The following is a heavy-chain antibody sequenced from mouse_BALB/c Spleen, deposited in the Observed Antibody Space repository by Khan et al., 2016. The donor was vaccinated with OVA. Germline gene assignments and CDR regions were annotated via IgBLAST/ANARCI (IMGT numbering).Heavy chain of an antibody. V-gene: IGHV14-1*02. J-gene: IGHJ3*01. CDR3: ARDGYAPWFAY. D-gene: IGHD2-2*01. CDR1: GFNIKDYY. Sequence: EVKLVESGAELVRPGALVNLSCKASGFNIKDYYIHWVKQRPEQGLEWIGWIDPENGNTIYDPKFPGKASITSDPSSNTAYLKLSSLASEDTAVLYCARDGYAPWFAYWGQGTLVTVSA. CDR2: IDPENGNT.